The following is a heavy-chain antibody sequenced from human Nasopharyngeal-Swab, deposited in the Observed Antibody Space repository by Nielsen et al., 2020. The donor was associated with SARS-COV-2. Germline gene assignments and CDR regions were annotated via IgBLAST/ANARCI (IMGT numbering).Heavy chain of an antibody. D-gene: IGHD1-26*01. Sequence: GESLKISCAASGFTFSSYAMSWVRQAPGKGLEWVSAISVSGGSTYYADSVKGRFTISRDNSKNTLYLQMNSLRAKDTAVYYCAKDRGSGIVGATSFDYWGQGTLVTVSS. V-gene: IGHV3-23*01. J-gene: IGHJ4*02. CDR2: ISVSGGST. CDR3: AKDRGSGIVGATSFDY. CDR1: GFTFSSYA.